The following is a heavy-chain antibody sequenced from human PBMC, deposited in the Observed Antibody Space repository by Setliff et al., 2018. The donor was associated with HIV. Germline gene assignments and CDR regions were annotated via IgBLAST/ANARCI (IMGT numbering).Heavy chain of an antibody. CDR3: ARVGRERLVTSGRYFDL. CDR2: ITHAGST. CDR1: GMSFSGYH. J-gene: IGHJ2*01. V-gene: IGHV4-34*01. Sequence: SETLSLTCAVYGMSFSGYHWSWIRQTPGEGLEWIAEITHAGSTQYNPSLKSRVTMSADTSKNQFFLKLKSVTAGDTALYYCARVGRERLVTSGRYFDLW.